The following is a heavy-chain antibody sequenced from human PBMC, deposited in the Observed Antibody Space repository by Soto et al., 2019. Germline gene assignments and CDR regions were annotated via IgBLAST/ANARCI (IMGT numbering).Heavy chain of an antibody. CDR3: AREHYQFDY. CDR2: IYYSGST. Sequence: KTSETLSLTCTVSGGSISSSSYYWGWIRQPPGKGLEWIGSIYYSGSTYYNPSLKSRVTISVDTSKNQFSLKLSSVTAADTAVYYCAREHYQFDYWGQGTLVTVSS. J-gene: IGHJ4*02. CDR1: GGSISSSSYY. V-gene: IGHV4-39*07. D-gene: IGHD1-1*01.